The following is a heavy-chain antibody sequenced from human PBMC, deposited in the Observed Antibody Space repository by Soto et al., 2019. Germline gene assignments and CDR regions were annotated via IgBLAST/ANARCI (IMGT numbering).Heavy chain of an antibody. D-gene: IGHD3-16*01. V-gene: IGHV3-48*03. CDR1: GFTFSSYE. J-gene: IGHJ6*02. CDR3: ARALFGSYYYYCHLDV. CDR2: ISHSGSTT. Sequence: EVQLVESGGGLVQPGGSLRLSCAASGFTFSSYEMNWVRQAPGKGLEWVSYISHSGSTTSYADSVMGRFSISRDDNKNSLYLQMQSISAEDTAIYFCARALFGSYYYYCHLDVCGQGTKVT.